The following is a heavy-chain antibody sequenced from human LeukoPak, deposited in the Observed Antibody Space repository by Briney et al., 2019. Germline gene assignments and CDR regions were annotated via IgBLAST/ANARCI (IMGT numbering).Heavy chain of an antibody. CDR3: ARHGQTHYYDSSGYSDY. CDR2: IYYSGST. CDR1: GGSISSSSYS. D-gene: IGHD3-22*01. J-gene: IGHJ4*02. Sequence: PSETLSLTCTVSGGSISSSSYSWGWIRQPPGKGLEWIGSIYYSGSTYYNPSLKSRVTISVDTSKNQFSLKLSSVTAADTAVYYCARHGQTHYYDSSGYSDYWGQGTLVTVSS. V-gene: IGHV4-39*01.